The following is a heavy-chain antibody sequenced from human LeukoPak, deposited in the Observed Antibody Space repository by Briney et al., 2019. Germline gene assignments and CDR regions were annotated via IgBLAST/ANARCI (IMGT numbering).Heavy chain of an antibody. J-gene: IGHJ4*02. V-gene: IGHV4-59*08. CDR3: ARLGLILTGRGYFDY. CDR1: GGSISSYY. D-gene: IGHD3-9*01. Sequence: SETLSLTCTVSGGSISSYYWSWIRQPPGKGLEWIGYIYYSGSTNYNPSLKSRVTISVDTSKNQFSLKLSSVTAADTAVYYCARLGLILTGRGYFDYWGQGTLVTVSS. CDR2: IYYSGST.